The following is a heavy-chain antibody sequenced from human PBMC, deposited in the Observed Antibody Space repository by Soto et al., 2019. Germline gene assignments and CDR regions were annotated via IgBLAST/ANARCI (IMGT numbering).Heavy chain of an antibody. D-gene: IGHD2-2*02. CDR1: GGTFSSYT. J-gene: IGHJ4*02. V-gene: IGHV1-69*02. Sequence: QVQLVQSGAEVKKPGSSVKVSCKASGGTFSSYTISWVRQAPGQGLEWMGRIIPILVIANYAQKFQGRVTITADKSTSTDYMELSSLRSEDTAVYYSAMEYCSATSCYKDYWGQGTLVTVSS. CDR2: IIPILVIA. CDR3: AMEYCSATSCYKDY.